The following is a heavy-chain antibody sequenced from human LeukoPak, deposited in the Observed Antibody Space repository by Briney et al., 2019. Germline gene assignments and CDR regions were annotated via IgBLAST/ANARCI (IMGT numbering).Heavy chain of an antibody. CDR2: INPSGGST. Sequence: EASVKVSCKASGYIFTNYYMHWARQAPGQGLEWMGTINPSGGSTTYAQKFQGRVTMTRDTSTSTVYMELSSLRSEDTAVYYCARDHGSAYYRAPRHWGQGTLVTVSS. CDR1: GYIFTNYY. CDR3: ARDHGSAYYRAPRH. V-gene: IGHV1-46*01. J-gene: IGHJ4*02. D-gene: IGHD3-10*01.